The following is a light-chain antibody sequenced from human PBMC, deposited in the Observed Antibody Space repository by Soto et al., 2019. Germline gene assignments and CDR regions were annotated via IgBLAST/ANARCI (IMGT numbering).Light chain of an antibody. CDR3: QTWGSGIRV. V-gene: IGLV4-69*01. Sequence: QLVLTQSPSASASLGASVKLICTLSSGHSSYATAWHQQQPEKGTRYLMKINSDGSHSKGDGIPDRSSCSSAGAARYLTISSLQAEDEDDYYCQTWGSGIRVFGTGTKLTVL. CDR1: SGHSSYA. J-gene: IGLJ1*01. CDR2: INSDGSH.